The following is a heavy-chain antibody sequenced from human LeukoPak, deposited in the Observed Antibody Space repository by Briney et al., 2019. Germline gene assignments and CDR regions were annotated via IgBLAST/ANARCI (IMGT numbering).Heavy chain of an antibody. Sequence: KPGGSLRLSCAASGFTFTNAWMTWVRQAPGKGLEWVGRIKSKGDGETTDYAEPVKGRFSMSRDDSAATMYLQMYGPEAEDTAVYYCTTDRGLTMIRGVLVDWGQGALVTVSS. CDR3: TTDRGLTMIRGVLVD. CDR1: GFTFTNAW. J-gene: IGHJ4*02. CDR2: IKSKGDGETT. V-gene: IGHV3-15*01. D-gene: IGHD3-10*01.